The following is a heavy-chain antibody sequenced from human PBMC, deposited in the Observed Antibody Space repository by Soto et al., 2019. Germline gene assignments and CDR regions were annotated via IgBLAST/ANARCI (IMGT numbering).Heavy chain of an antibody. Sequence: ASVKVSCKASGYSFTTYGISWVRQAPGQGLEWMGWISTYNGNTQFAQKFQGRVTMTTDTSATTAYMELRSLTSDDTAVYYCARDGSAGVLPDYWGRGTLVPGS. CDR1: GYSFTTYG. V-gene: IGHV1-18*01. J-gene: IGHJ4*02. CDR3: ARDGSAGVLPDY. CDR2: ISTYNGNT. D-gene: IGHD3-10*01.